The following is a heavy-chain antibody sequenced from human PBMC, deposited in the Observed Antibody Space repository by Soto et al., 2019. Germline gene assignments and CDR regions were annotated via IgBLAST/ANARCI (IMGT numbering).Heavy chain of an antibody. D-gene: IGHD2-15*01. CDR3: ARGAPSHCSGGSCYRGFDY. J-gene: IGHJ4*02. V-gene: IGHV3-74*01. CDR2: INGDGSST. CDR1: GFTFSSYW. Sequence: EVQLVESGGGLVQPGGSLRLSCAASGFTFSSYWMHWVRQAPGKGLVWVSRINGDGSSTSYADSVKGRFTISRDNAKNTLYLQMNSLRAEDTAVYYCARGAPSHCSGGSCYRGFDYWGQGTLVTVSS.